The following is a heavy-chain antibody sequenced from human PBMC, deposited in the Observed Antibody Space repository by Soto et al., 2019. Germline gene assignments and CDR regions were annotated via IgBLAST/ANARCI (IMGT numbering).Heavy chain of an antibody. D-gene: IGHD3-3*01. CDR2: ISGSGGST. V-gene: IGHV3-23*01. Sequence: GGSLRLSCAASGFTFSSYAMSWVRQAPGKGLEWVSAISGSGGSTYYADSVKGRFTISRDNSKNTLYLQMNSLRAEDTAVYYCAKDTYYDSWSGYYIGPNWFDPWGQGTLVTVSS. J-gene: IGHJ5*02. CDR1: GFTFSSYA. CDR3: AKDTYYDSWSGYYIGPNWFDP.